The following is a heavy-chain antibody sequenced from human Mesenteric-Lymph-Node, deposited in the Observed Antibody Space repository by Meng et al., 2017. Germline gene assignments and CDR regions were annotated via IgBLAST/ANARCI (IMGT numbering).Heavy chain of an antibody. CDR2: INPSGGST. Sequence: ASVKVSCKASGYTFTSYYMHWVRQAPGQGLEWMGIINPSGGSTSYAQKFQGRVTMTRDTSTSTVYMELSSLRSEDTAVYYCARTYLRSLQGNYYYYGMDVWGQGTTVTVSS. CDR3: ARTYLRSLQGNYYYYGMDV. J-gene: IGHJ6*02. CDR1: GYTFTSYY. V-gene: IGHV1-46*01. D-gene: IGHD3-10*01.